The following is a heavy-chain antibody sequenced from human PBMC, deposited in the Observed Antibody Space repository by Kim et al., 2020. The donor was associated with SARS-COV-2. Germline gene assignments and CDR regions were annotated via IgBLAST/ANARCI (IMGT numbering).Heavy chain of an antibody. CDR3: AKEPAVVVTAMVGY. Sequence: ADSVKGRLTISRDNSKNTLYLQMNSLRAEDTAVYYCAKEPAVVVTAMVGYWGQGTLVTVSS. D-gene: IGHD2-21*02. J-gene: IGHJ4*02. V-gene: IGHV3-23*01.